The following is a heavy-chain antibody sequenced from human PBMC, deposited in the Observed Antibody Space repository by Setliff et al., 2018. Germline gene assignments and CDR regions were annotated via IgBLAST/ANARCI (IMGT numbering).Heavy chain of an antibody. V-gene: IGHV4-38-2*01. Sequence: SETLSLTCGVSGYSISSGHFWGWIRQSPGKGLEWIGEINHSGSTNYNPSLKSRLTISVDASTNQFSLKLYSVTAADTAVYYCRYWSGYYNNDYWGQGTLVTVSS. J-gene: IGHJ4*02. CDR1: GYSISSGHF. CDR2: INHSGST. D-gene: IGHD3-3*01. CDR3: RYWSGYYNNDY.